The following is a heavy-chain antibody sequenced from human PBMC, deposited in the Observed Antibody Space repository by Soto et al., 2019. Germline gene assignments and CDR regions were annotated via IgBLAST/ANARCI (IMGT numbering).Heavy chain of an antibody. CDR3: ARIDRGSFYFDS. V-gene: IGHV3-53*01. CDR1: GFPVSNNY. J-gene: IGHJ4*02. CDR2: IYSGGDT. D-gene: IGHD1-26*01. Sequence: GGSLRLSCAASGFPVSNNYMSWVRQAPGKGLEWVSVIYSGGDTYYADSVKGRFSFSRDNPKNTLYLQMSSLRAEDTAVYFCARIDRGSFYFDSWGQGTLVTVSS.